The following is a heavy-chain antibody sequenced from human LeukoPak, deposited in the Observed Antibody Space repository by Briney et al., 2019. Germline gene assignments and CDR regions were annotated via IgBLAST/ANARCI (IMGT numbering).Heavy chain of an antibody. CDR2: ICPGDSDT. Sequence: GESLKISCKASGYTFTNYWIGWVRQMPGKGLEWMGTICPGDSDTRYSPSFQGQVTISADKSINTAYLQWSSLRASDSAMYYCARRAYSHEWFDPWGQGTLVTVSS. J-gene: IGHJ5*02. CDR1: GYTFTNYW. V-gene: IGHV5-51*01. D-gene: IGHD5-12*01. CDR3: ARRAYSHEWFDP.